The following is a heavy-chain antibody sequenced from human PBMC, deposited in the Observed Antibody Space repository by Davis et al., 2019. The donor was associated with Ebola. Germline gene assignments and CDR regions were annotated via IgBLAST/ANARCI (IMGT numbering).Heavy chain of an antibody. D-gene: IGHD6-13*01. CDR2: IKQDGSEK. V-gene: IGHV3-7*03. J-gene: IGHJ4*02. CDR3: ARVSGASSSWWDYYFDY. CDR1: GFTFSSYW. Sequence: GGSLRLSCAASGFTFSSYWMSWVRQAPGKGLEWVANIKQDGSEKYYVDSVKGRFTISRDNAKNSLYLQMNSLRAEDTAVYYCARVSGASSSWWDYYFDYWGQGTLVTVSS.